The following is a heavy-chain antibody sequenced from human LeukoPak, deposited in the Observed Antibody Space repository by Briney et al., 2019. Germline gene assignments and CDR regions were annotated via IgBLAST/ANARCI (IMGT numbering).Heavy chain of an antibody. V-gene: IGHV4-59*01. D-gene: IGHD4-23*01. Sequence: SETLSLTCTVSGGSLSRYYWSCIRQPPGKGLEWIGYIYYSGSTNYNPSLKSRVTISVDTSKNQFSLKLSSVTAADTAVYYCARDPHYGGNFDYWGQGTLVTVSS. CDR2: IYYSGST. CDR1: GGSLSRYY. CDR3: ARDPHYGGNFDY. J-gene: IGHJ4*02.